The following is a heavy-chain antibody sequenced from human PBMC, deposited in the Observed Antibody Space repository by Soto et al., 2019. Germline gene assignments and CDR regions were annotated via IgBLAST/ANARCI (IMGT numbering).Heavy chain of an antibody. V-gene: IGHV1-46*03. D-gene: IGHD3-10*01. CDR3: ARWEGLTVFRGGWFDT. J-gene: IGHJ5*02. Sequence: QVQLVQSGPEVEKPGASVKDSCQASGYKFINYYMHWVRQAPGQGLVWVGMVNPNGGSTSYPQKFQGRVTMTRDTSTNTVFMELSGLTFEDTAVYFCARWEGLTVFRGGWFDTWGQGSLVIVSS. CDR1: GYKFINYY. CDR2: VNPNGGST.